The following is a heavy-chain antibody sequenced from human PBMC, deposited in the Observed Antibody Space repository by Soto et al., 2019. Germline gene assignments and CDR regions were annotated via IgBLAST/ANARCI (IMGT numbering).Heavy chain of an antibody. J-gene: IGHJ6*02. V-gene: IGHV4-31*03. Sequence: QVQLQESGPGLVKPSQTLSLTCTVSGGSISSGGYYWSWIRQHPGKGLEWIGYIYYSGSTYYNPSLKSRVTISVDTSKNQFSLKLSSVTAADTAVYYCARDWIAAAGTSRDYYYGMDVWGQGTTVTVSS. D-gene: IGHD6-13*01. CDR3: ARDWIAAAGTSRDYYYGMDV. CDR1: GGSISSGGYY. CDR2: IYYSGST.